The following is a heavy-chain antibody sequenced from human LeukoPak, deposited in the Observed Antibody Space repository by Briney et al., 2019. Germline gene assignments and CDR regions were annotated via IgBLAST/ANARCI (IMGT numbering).Heavy chain of an antibody. Sequence: PSETLSLTCAVYGGSFSGYYWSWVRQPPGKGREWIGEINHSGSTNYNPSLKSRVTISVDTSKNQFSLKLSSVTAADTAVYYCARGRTRPIDYWGQGTLVTVSS. CDR3: ARGRTRPIDY. J-gene: IGHJ4*02. D-gene: IGHD1-14*01. V-gene: IGHV4-34*01. CDR1: GGSFSGYY. CDR2: INHSGST.